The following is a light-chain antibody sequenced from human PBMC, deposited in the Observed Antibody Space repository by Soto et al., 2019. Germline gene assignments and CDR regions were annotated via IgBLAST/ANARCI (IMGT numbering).Light chain of an antibody. Sequence: EIVLTQSPGTLSLSPGERATLSCRAIQSVSNNYLAWYQQKPGQAPRLLIYESSNRATGIPARFSGSGSGTDFTLTISSLDPEDFAVYYCQQYSNWPSITFGQGTRLEIK. CDR1: QSVSNNY. J-gene: IGKJ5*01. V-gene: IGKV3-11*01. CDR3: QQYSNWPSIT. CDR2: ESS.